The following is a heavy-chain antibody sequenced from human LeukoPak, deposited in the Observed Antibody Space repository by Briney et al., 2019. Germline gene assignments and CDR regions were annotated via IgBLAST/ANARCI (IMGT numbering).Heavy chain of an antibody. Sequence: PSETLSLTCTVSGGSISSYYWSWIRQPPGKGLEWIGYIYYSGSTNYNPSLKSRVTISVDTSKKQFSLNLSSVTAADTATYYCARAIIAARSMGVYYYMDVWGKGTSVTVSS. CDR1: GGSISSYY. V-gene: IGHV4-59*01. CDR2: IYYSGST. CDR3: ARAIIAARSMGVYYYMDV. J-gene: IGHJ6*03. D-gene: IGHD6-6*01.